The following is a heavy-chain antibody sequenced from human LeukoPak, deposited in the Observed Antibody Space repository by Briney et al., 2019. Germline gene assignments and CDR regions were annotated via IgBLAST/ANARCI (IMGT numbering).Heavy chain of an antibody. CDR1: GFTFSDYY. D-gene: IGHD6-13*01. CDR2: ISSSGSTI. CDR3: ARDRDSSGSWEINFDY. V-gene: IGHV3-11*04. J-gene: IGHJ4*02. Sequence: NPGGSLRLSCAASGFTFSDYYMSWIRQAPGKGLEWVSYISSSGSTIYYADSVKGRFTISRDDAKNSMYLQMDSLRAEDTAVYYCARDRDSSGSWEINFDYWGQGTLVTVSS.